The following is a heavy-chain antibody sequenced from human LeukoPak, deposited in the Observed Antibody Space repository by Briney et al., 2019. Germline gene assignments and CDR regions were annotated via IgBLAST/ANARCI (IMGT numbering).Heavy chain of an antibody. J-gene: IGHJ4*02. Sequence: GGSPRLSCAASGFTFSSYGMSWVRQAPGKGLEWVSSITDSGSTTYYADSVKGRFTISKDNSRNTLYLQMNSLRAEDTAIYYCAKLSGDTDPWWGQGTLVTVSS. V-gene: IGHV3-23*01. D-gene: IGHD5-18*01. CDR3: AKLSGDTDPW. CDR2: ITDSGSTT. CDR1: GFTFSSYG.